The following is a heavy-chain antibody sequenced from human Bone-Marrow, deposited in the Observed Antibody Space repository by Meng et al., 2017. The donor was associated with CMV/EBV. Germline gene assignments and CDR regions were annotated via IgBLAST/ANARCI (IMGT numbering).Heavy chain of an antibody. Sequence: GGSLRLSCAASGFTFSSYAMSWVRQAPGKGLEWVSAISGSGGSTYYADSVKGRFTITRDNSKNTLYLQMNSLRAEDTAVYYCARDLVGTTPRGDVWGQGTTVTVSS. J-gene: IGHJ6*02. CDR3: ARDLVGTTPRGDV. V-gene: IGHV3-23*01. CDR2: ISGSGGST. D-gene: IGHD1-1*01. CDR1: GFTFSSYA.